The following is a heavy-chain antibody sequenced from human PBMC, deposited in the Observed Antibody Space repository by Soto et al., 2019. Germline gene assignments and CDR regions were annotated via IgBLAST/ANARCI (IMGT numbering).Heavy chain of an antibody. CDR2: ISAHNDNA. V-gene: IGHV1-18*01. D-gene: IGHD2-15*01. CDR1: RYTFTTYG. Sequence: ASVKVSCKASRYTFTTYGFSWVRQAPGQGLEWMGWISAHNDNARYAQKLQGRVTMATDTSTSTAYMELRSLRSDDTAVYYCARDWGCSGGTCFDTFGIWGQGTMVTVSS. CDR3: ARDWGCSGGTCFDTFGI. J-gene: IGHJ3*02.